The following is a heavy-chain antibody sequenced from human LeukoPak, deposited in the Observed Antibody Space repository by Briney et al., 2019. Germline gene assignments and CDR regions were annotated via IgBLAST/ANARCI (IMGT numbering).Heavy chain of an antibody. J-gene: IGHJ4*02. D-gene: IGHD3-22*01. Sequence: ASVKVSCKASGYTFTSYDINWVRQATGQGLEWMGWMNPNSGNTGYAQKFQGRVTMTRDTSISTAYMELSRLRSDDTAVYYCARSTTKRADSSGYYDFDYWGQGTLVTVSS. V-gene: IGHV1-8*01. CDR1: GYTFTSYD. CDR2: MNPNSGNT. CDR3: ARSTTKRADSSGYYDFDY.